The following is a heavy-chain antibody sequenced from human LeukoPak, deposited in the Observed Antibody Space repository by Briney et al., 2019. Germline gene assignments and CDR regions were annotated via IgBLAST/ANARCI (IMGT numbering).Heavy chain of an antibody. CDR3: AKRGRWLQLDWSGDY. CDR2: ISGSGGSP. CDR1: GFTFSSYA. J-gene: IGHJ4*02. Sequence: GGSLRLSCAASGFTFSSYAMSWVRQAPGKGLEWVSAISGSGGSPYYADSVKGRFTISRDNSKNTLYLQMNSLRAEDTAVYYCAKRGRWLQLDWSGDYWGQGTLVTVSS. D-gene: IGHD5-24*01. V-gene: IGHV3-23*01.